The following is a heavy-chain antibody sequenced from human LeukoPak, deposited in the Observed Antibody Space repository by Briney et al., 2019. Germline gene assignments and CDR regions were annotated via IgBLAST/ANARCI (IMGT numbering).Heavy chain of an antibody. Sequence: PGGSLRLSCAASGFTFSSYGMHWARQAPGKGLEWVAFIRYDGSNKYYADSVKGRFTISRDNSKNTLYLQMNSLRAEDTAVYYCAKLGPGEYDFWSGYYAQIYFDYWGQGTLVTVSS. J-gene: IGHJ4*02. CDR1: GFTFSSYG. CDR2: IRYDGSNK. CDR3: AKLGPGEYDFWSGYYAQIYFDY. V-gene: IGHV3-30*02. D-gene: IGHD3-3*01.